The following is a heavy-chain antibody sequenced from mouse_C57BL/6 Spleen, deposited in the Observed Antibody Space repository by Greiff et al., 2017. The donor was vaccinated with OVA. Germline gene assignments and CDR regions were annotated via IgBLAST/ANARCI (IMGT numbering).Heavy chain of an antibody. V-gene: IGHV1-15*01. J-gene: IGHJ3*01. CDR3: TSRMGTVPWFAY. D-gene: IGHD2-3*01. Sequence: VQLQQSGAELVRPGASVTLSCKASGYTFTDYEMHWVKQTPVHGLEWIGAIDPETGGTAYNQKFKGKAILTADKSSSTAYMELRSLTSEDAADYYGTSRMGTVPWFAYWGQGTLVTVSA. CDR2: IDPETGGT. CDR1: GYTFTDYE.